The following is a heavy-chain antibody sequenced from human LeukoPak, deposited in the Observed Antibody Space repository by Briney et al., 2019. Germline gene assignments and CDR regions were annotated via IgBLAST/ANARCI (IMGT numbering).Heavy chain of an antibody. CDR1: GGTFSSYA. Sequence: SGKVSCKASGGTFSSYAISWVRQAPGQGLEWMGGIIPIFGTANYAQKFQGRGTIAADESTSTAYMELSSLRSEDTAVYYCARDWAQMDSSSVYHYNYGMDVWGQGTTVTVSS. J-gene: IGHJ6*02. D-gene: IGHD6-6*01. V-gene: IGHV1-69*13. CDR3: ARDWAQMDSSSVYHYNYGMDV. CDR2: IIPIFGTA.